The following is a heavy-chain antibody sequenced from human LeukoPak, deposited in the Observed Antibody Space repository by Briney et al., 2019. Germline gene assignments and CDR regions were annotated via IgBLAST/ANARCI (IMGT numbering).Heavy chain of an antibody. D-gene: IGHD6-19*01. J-gene: IGHJ4*02. CDR2: INHGGST. CDR1: GGSFSGYY. CDR3: ARVEVAVADY. V-gene: IGHV4-34*01. Sequence: SETLSLTCAVYGGSFSGYYWSWIRQPPGKGLEWIGEINHGGSTNYNPSLKSRVTISVDTSKNQFSLKLSSVTAADTAVYYCARVEVAVADYWGQGTLVTVSS.